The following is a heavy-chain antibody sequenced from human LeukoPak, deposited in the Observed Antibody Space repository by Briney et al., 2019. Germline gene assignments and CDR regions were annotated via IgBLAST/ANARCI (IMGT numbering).Heavy chain of an antibody. Sequence: GGSLRLSCAASGFTFSSYAMHWVRQAPGKGLEWVAFISYDGSNKYYADSVKGRFTISRDNSKNTLYLQMNSLRAEGTAVYYCARGQQYCSGGSCFPAAFWGQGTLVTVS. D-gene: IGHD2-15*01. CDR3: ARGQQYCSGGSCFPAAF. CDR2: ISYDGSNK. J-gene: IGHJ4*02. CDR1: GFTFSSYA. V-gene: IGHV3-30*04.